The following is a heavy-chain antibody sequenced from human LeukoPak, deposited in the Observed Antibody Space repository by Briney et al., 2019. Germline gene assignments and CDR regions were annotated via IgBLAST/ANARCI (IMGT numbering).Heavy chain of an antibody. CDR3: ARDAHGSGSYYHY. V-gene: IGHV1-2*02. CDR1: GYTFTGYY. J-gene: IGHJ4*02. CDR2: INPNSGGT. Sequence: ASVKVSCKASGYTFTGYYMHWVRQAPGQGLEWMGWINPNSGGTNYAQKFRGRVTMTRDTSISTAYMELSKLRSDDTAVYYCARDAHGSGSYYHYWGQGTLVTVSS. D-gene: IGHD3-10*01.